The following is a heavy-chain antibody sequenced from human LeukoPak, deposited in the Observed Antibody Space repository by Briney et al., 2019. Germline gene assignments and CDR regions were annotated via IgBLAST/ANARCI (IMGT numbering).Heavy chain of an antibody. J-gene: IGHJ6*03. CDR2: ISGSGGST. D-gene: IGHD4-11*01. V-gene: IGHV3-23*01. Sequence: PGGSLRLSCAASGFTFSSYAMSWVRQAPGKGLEWVSAISGSGGSTYYADSVKGRFTISRDNPKNTLYLQMNSLRAEDTAVYYCAKGAQVTTSYYYYYYMDVWGKGTTVTVSS. CDR1: GFTFSSYA. CDR3: AKGAQVTTSYYYYYYMDV.